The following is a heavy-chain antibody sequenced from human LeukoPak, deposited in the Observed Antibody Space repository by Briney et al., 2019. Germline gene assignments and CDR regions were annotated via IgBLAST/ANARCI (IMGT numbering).Heavy chain of an antibody. D-gene: IGHD3-10*01. V-gene: IGHV7-4-1*02. J-gene: IGHJ4*02. CDR2: INTNTGNP. CDR1: GYTFTSYA. Sequence: ASVKVSCKASGYTFTSYAMNWVRQAPGQGLEWMGWINTNTGNPTYAQGFTGRFVFSLDTSVSTAYLQISSLKAEDTAVYYCARDWGTDYYGSGSPILYWGQGTLVTVSS. CDR3: ARDWGTDYYGSGSPILY.